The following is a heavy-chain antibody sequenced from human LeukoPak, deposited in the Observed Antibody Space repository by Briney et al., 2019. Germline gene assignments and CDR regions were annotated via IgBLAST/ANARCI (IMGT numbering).Heavy chain of an antibody. CDR2: IHYTGTT. D-gene: IGHD6-19*01. CDR1: GGSISSYY. CDR3: ASEGLALAGNFYY. Sequence: PSETLSLTCTVSGGSISSYYWSWIRQTPGKGLEWIGDIHYTGTTKYNPSLKSRVTISIDTSKNQFSLKLSSVTAADTAVYYCASEGLALAGNFYYWGQGALVTVSS. V-gene: IGHV4-59*01. J-gene: IGHJ4*02.